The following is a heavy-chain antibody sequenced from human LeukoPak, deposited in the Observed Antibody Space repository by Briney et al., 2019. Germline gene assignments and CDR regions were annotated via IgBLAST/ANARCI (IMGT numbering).Heavy chain of an antibody. J-gene: IGHJ4*02. D-gene: IGHD3-16*02. CDR3: ARHRGVILDY. CDR1: GGSISSGSYY. Sequence: SETLSLTCTVSGGSISSGSYYWRWIRQPAGKGLEWIGRIYTSGSTNYNPSLKSRVTISVDTSKNQFSLKLSSVTAADTAVYYCARHRGVILDYWGQGTLVTVSS. CDR2: IYTSGST. V-gene: IGHV4-61*02.